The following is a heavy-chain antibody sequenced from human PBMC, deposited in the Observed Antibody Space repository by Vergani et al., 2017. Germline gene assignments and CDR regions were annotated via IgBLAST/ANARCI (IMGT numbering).Heavy chain of an antibody. D-gene: IGHD4-17*01. CDR3: AKSWDYGDSYFDY. J-gene: IGHJ4*02. CDR2: IRGSGGST. Sequence: EVQLLESAGGLVQPGGSLRLSCAASGFTFSSYAMSWVRQAPGKGLEWVSAIRGSGGSTYYADSVKDRFTISRDNSRNTLYMQMNSLRAEDTPVYYCAKSWDYGDSYFDYWGQGTLVTVSS. CDR1: GFTFSSYA. V-gene: IGHV3-23*01.